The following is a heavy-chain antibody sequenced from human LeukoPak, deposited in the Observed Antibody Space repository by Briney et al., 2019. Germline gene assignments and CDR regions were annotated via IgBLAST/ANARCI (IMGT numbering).Heavy chain of an antibody. CDR1: GGSISSYY. V-gene: IGHV4-59*08. CDR3: AGQGGVDTAMVKAYNWFDP. D-gene: IGHD5-18*01. J-gene: IGHJ5*02. CDR2: IYYSGST. Sequence: SETLSLTCTVSGGSISSYYWSWIRQPPGKGLEWIGYIYYSGSTNYNPSLKSRVTISVDTSKNQFSLKLSSVTAADTAVYYCAGQGGVDTAMVKAYNWFDPWGQRTLVTVSS.